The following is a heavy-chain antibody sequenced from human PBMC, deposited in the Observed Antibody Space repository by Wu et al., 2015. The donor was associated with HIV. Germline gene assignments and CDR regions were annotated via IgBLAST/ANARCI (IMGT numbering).Heavy chain of an antibody. CDR2: IIPHSGDT. D-gene: IGHD6-19*01. J-gene: IGHJ4*02. V-gene: IGHV1-2*02. Sequence: QVQLLQSGTEVRKPGASVRVSCKTSGYIFTDYYIHWVRQAPGQGLQWVGWIIPHSGDTNSAQKFQGRVTLTRDTSISTAYMELSRLRFDDTAVYYCARGDSSGWYSFDSWGQGTLVIVSS. CDR1: GYIFTDYY. CDR3: ARGDSSGWYSFDS.